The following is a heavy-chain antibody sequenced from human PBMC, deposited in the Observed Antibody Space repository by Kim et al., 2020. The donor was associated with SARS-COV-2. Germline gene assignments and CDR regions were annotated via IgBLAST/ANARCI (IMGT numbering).Heavy chain of an antibody. V-gene: IGHV3-21*01. CDR3: AREGGGSSGWSWFDP. Sequence: SRKDRLTISRDNAKNSLYLHMNSRGAEDTAVYYCAREGGGSSGWSWFDPWGQGTLVTVSS. J-gene: IGHJ5*02. D-gene: IGHD6-19*01.